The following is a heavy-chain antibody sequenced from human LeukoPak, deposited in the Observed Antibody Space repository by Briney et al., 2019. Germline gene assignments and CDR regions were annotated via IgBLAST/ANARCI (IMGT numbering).Heavy chain of an antibody. Sequence: GGSLRLSCEASGLTFNKHWMTWVRQAPGKGLEWVANIKQDGSEKNYVDSVKGRFTISRDNAKNSLSLRMNSLSAEDTAVYYCATGYSSGWYFYFQHWGQGSLVSVSS. CDR2: IKQDGSEK. D-gene: IGHD6-19*01. V-gene: IGHV3-7*01. CDR1: GLTFNKHW. CDR3: ATGYSSGWYFYFQH. J-gene: IGHJ1*01.